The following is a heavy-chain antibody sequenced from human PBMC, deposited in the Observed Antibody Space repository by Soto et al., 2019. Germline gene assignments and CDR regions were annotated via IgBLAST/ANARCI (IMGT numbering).Heavy chain of an antibody. V-gene: IGHV1-69*12. CDR1: GGTFSSYA. Sequence: QVQLVQSGAEVKKPGSSVKVSCKASGGTFSSYAISWVRQAPGQGLEWMGGIIPIFGTTNYAQRFQGRVTSTADEFTSTAYMELSSLRSEDTAVYYCARGAGSGYCYEYYWGQGTLVTVSS. J-gene: IGHJ4*02. CDR3: ARGAGSGYCYEYY. D-gene: IGHD3-22*01. CDR2: IIPIFGTT.